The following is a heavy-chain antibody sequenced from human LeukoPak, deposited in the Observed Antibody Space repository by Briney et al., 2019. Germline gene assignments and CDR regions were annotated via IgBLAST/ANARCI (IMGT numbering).Heavy chain of an antibody. J-gene: IGHJ4*02. D-gene: IGHD1-20*01. CDR1: GGTFSSYA. Sequence: SVKVSCKASGGTFSSYAISWVRQAPGQGLEWMGGIIPIFGTANYAQKFQGRVTITADESTSTAYTELSSLRSEDTAVYYCARWDYNYEGRGLYYFDYWGQGTLVTVSS. V-gene: IGHV1-69*01. CDR2: IIPIFGTA. CDR3: ARWDYNYEGRGLYYFDY.